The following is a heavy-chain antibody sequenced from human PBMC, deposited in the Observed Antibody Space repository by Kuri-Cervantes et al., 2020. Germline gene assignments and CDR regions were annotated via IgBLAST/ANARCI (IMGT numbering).Heavy chain of an antibody. J-gene: IGHJ5*02. V-gene: IGHV4-59*08. D-gene: IGHD3-22*01. CDR1: GGSISSYY. Sequence: ESLKIFCTVSGGSISSYYWSWIRQPPGKGLEWIGYIYYSGSTNYNPSLKSRVTISVDTSKNQFSLKLSSVTAADTAVYYCARQHPYYYDSSGYYRGDWFDPWGQGTLVTVSS. CDR3: ARQHPYYYDSSGYYRGDWFDP. CDR2: IYYSGST.